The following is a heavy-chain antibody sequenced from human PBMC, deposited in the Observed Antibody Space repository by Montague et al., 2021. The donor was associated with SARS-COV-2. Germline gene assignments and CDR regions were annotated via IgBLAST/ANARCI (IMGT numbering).Heavy chain of an antibody. CDR3: ARTTVVTPYYYYAMDV. CDR2: IHYRGST. CDR1: DDSINNKTYF. V-gene: IGHV4-39*01. D-gene: IGHD4-23*01. J-gene: IGHJ6*02. Sequence: SETLSLTCTVSDDSINNKTYFWDWVRQPPGKGLEWIGSIHYRGSTRYNPSLKSRLTISVDTSRNQFSLKLSSVTAADTAVYFCARTTVVTPYYYYAMDVWGQGTTVTVSS.